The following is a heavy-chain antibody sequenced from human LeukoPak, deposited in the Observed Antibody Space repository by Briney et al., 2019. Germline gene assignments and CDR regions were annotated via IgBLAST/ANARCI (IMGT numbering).Heavy chain of an antibody. CDR3: ARDYYYDSSGYYTPDDY. CDR1: GFTFDDYG. V-gene: IGHV3-20*04. CDR2: INWNGGST. J-gene: IGHJ4*02. Sequence: GGSLRPSCAASGFTFDDYGMSWVRQAPGKGLEWVSGINWNGGSTGYADSVKGRFTISRDNAKNSLYLQMNSLRAEDTALYYCARDYYYDSSGYYTPDDYWGQGTLVTVSS. D-gene: IGHD3-22*01.